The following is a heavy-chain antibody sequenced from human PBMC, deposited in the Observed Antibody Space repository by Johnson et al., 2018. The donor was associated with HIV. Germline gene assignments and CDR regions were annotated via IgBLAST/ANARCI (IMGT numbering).Heavy chain of an antibody. CDR1: GFTFDDYA. V-gene: IGHV3-9*01. J-gene: IGHJ3*02. CDR3: AKDYRYGSGTKGAFDI. D-gene: IGHD3-10*01. Sequence: VQLVESGGGLVQPGRSLRLSCAASGFTFDDYAMHWVRQAPGKGLEWVSGISWNSGSIGYADSVKGRFTISRDNAKNSLYLQMNSLRAEDTALYYCAKDYRYGSGTKGAFDIWGQGTMVTVSS. CDR2: ISWNSGSI.